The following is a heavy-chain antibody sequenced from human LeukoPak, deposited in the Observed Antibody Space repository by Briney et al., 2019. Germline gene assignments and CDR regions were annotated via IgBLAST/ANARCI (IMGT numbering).Heavy chain of an antibody. CDR2: ISTTGSTM. CDR3: ARVDVDSYYYYYMDV. D-gene: IGHD2-15*01. V-gene: IGHV3-11*04. CDR1: GFTLSDYY. J-gene: IGHJ6*03. Sequence: PGGSLRLSCEASGFTLSDYYMSWIRQAPGKGLEWVSYISTTGSTMYYSDSVKGRFTISRDNAKNSLYLQMNSLRAEDTAVYYCARVDVDSYYYYYMDVWGKGTTVTISS.